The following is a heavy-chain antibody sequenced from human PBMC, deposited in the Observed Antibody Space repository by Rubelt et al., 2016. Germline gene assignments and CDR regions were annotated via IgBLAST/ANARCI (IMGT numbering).Heavy chain of an antibody. Sequence: QVQLVQSGAEVKKPGSSVKVSCKASGGTFSSYAISWVRQAPGQVLEWMGGIIPIFGTANYAQKFQGRVTITADESTSTAYMGLSSLRSEDTAVYYCARDFLEWSDAFDIWGQGTMVTVSS. CDR3: ARDFLEWSDAFDI. CDR1: GGTFSSYA. J-gene: IGHJ3*02. CDR2: IIPIFGTA. D-gene: IGHD3-3*01. V-gene: IGHV1-69*01.